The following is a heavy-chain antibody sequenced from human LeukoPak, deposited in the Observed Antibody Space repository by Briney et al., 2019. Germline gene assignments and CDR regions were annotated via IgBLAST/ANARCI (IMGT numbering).Heavy chain of an antibody. D-gene: IGHD3-3*01. CDR3: GRDGGVAYGLDV. CDR1: GFNFASNW. V-gene: IGHV3-74*01. Sequence: GGSLRLSCAASGFNFASNWMHWVRQTPGKGLVWVSRINSGGSGTSYADSVEGRFTISRDNAKNSLYLQMNSLRADDTAVYYCGRDGGVAYGLDVWGQGTTVTVSS. CDR2: INSGGSGT. J-gene: IGHJ6*02.